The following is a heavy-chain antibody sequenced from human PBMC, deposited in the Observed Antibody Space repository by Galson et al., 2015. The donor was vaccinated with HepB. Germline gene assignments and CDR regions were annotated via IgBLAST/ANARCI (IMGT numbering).Heavy chain of an antibody. V-gene: IGHV3-53*04. D-gene: IGHD6-19*01. CDR1: GFTVSSNY. J-gene: IGHJ6*02. CDR2: IYSGGST. Sequence: SLRLSCAASGFTVSSNYMSWVRQAPGKGLEWVSVIYSGGSTYYADSVKGRFTISRHNSKNTLYLQMNSLRAEDTAVYYCARDSSRRYYYGMDVWGQGTTVTVSS. CDR3: ARDSSRRYYYGMDV.